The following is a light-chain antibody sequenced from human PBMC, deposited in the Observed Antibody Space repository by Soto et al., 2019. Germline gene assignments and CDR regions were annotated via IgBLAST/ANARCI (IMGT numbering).Light chain of an antibody. Sequence: IVLTQSPVTLSLSPGEGATLPCRASQSVTGTNLAWYQQRAGQAPRLLIYDAVRRATGIPDRFSGSGSGTDFTLTISRLEPEDFAVYYCHQYGSSLGTFGQGT. V-gene: IGKV3-20*01. J-gene: IGKJ2*01. CDR2: DAV. CDR3: HQYGSSLGT. CDR1: QSVTGTN.